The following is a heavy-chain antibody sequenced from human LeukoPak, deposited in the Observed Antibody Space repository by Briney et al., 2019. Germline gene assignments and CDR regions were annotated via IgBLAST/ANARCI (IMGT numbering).Heavy chain of an antibody. CDR3: AKDEVDIVATTPLDP. V-gene: IGHV3-30*18. Sequence: GRSLRLSCAASGFTFSSYGMHWVCQAPGKGLEWVAVISYDGSNKYYADSVKGRFTISRDNSKNTLYLQMNSLRAEDTAVYYCAKDEVDIVATTPLDPWGQGTLVTVSS. D-gene: IGHD5-12*01. CDR2: ISYDGSNK. CDR1: GFTFSSYG. J-gene: IGHJ5*02.